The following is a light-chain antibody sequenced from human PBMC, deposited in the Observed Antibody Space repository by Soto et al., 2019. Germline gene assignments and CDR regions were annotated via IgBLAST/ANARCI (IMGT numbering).Light chain of an antibody. Sequence: QSALTQPASVSGSPGQSVAISCTGTSSDVGGYSYVSWYQQHPGKAPKLMIYEVSKRPSGVPDRFSGSKSGNTASLTVSGLQAEDEADYYCSSYARNRDVLFGGGTKLTVL. J-gene: IGLJ2*01. V-gene: IGLV2-8*01. CDR1: SSDVGGYSY. CDR3: SSYARNRDVL. CDR2: EVS.